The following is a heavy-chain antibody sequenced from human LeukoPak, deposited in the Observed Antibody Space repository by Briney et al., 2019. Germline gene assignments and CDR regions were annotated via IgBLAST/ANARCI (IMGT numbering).Heavy chain of an antibody. CDR3: VIQYYYETRNYQDAFYI. CDR1: EYSFTNYL. V-gene: IGHV5-51*01. J-gene: IGHJ3*02. CDR2: IYPGDSDA. D-gene: IGHD3-22*01. Sequence: GGSLEISCQGSEYSFTNYLIGWVRQLPGKGLEWMGIIYPGDSDARYSPSFQGHVTISADKSINTAYLHWRSLNSSDTAMYYCVIQYYYETRNYQDAFYIWGQGTMVTVSS.